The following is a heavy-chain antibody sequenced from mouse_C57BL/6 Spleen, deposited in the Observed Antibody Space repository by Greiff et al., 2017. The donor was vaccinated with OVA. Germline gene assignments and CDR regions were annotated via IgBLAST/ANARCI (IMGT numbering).Heavy chain of an antibody. CDR1: GYAFSSYW. V-gene: IGHV1-80*01. Sequence: QVQLKESGAELVKPGASVKISCKASGYAFSSYWMNWVKQRPGKGLEWIGQIYPGDGDTNYNGKFKGKATLTADKSSSTAYMQLSSLTSEDSAVDCCARSGDYDRYYFDYWGQGTTLTVSS. J-gene: IGHJ2*01. CDR3: ARSGDYDRYYFDY. D-gene: IGHD2-4*01. CDR2: IYPGDGDT.